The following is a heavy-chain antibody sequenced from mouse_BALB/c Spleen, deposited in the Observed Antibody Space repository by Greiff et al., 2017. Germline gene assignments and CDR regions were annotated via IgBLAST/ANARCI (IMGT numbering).Heavy chain of an antibody. CDR2: INPSNDRT. Sequence: VQLQQPGAELVKPGASVKLSCKASGYTFTSYWMHWVKQRPGQGLEWIGEINPSNDRTNYNEKFKSKATLTVDKSSSTAYMQLSSLTSEDSAVYYCARVEGYRYDVDYYAMDYWGQGTSVTVSS. V-gene: IGHV1S81*02. J-gene: IGHJ4*01. CDR1: GYTFTSYW. CDR3: ARVEGYRYDVDYYAMDY. D-gene: IGHD2-14*01.